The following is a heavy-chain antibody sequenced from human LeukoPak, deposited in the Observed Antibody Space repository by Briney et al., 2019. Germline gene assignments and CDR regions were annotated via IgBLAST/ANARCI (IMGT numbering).Heavy chain of an antibody. CDR1: GFTFDDYG. V-gene: IGHV3-20*04. D-gene: IGHD6-13*01. CDR3: ARGGRYSSSWQPFDY. Sequence: GGSLRLSCAASGFTFDDYGMNWVRQAPGKGLEWVSGINWNGGNRQYADSVQGRFTMTRDNANNSLHLQVNSLRAEDTALYYCARGGRYSSSWQPFDYWGQGTLVTVSS. J-gene: IGHJ4*02. CDR2: INWNGGNR.